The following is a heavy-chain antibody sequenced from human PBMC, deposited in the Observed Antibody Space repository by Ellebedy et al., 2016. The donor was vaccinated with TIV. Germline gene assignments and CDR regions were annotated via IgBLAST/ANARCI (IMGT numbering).Heavy chain of an antibody. CDR1: GGSINAYY. CDR2: IYSSGST. D-gene: IGHD2-2*01. Sequence: MPSETLSLTCTVSGGSINAYYWSWIRQPAGKGLEWIGRIYSSGSTNYNPSLKSRVTLSVDTSKNQFSLNLTSVIAADTAVYYCARVKCSSTTCYFRYGMDVWGQGTTVTVSS. J-gene: IGHJ6*02. V-gene: IGHV4-4*07. CDR3: ARVKCSSTTCYFRYGMDV.